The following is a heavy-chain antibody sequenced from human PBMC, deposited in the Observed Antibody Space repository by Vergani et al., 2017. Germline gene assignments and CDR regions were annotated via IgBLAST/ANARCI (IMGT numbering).Heavy chain of an antibody. V-gene: IGHV4-38-2*02. CDR2: IYYSGST. D-gene: IGHD3-22*01. Sequence: QVQLQESGPGLLKPSETLSLTCTVSGYSISSGYYWGWIRQPPGKGLEWIGYIYYSGSTNYNPSLKSRVTISVDTSKNQFSLKLSSVTAADTAVYYCARGGDYYDSSGEYMDVWGQGP. CDR3: ARGGDYYDSSGEYMDV. CDR1: GYSISSGYY. J-gene: IGHJ6*03.